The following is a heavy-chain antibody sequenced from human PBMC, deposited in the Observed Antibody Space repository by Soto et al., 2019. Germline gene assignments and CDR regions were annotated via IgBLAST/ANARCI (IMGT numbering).Heavy chain of an antibody. V-gene: IGHV3-23*01. CDR3: AKFPRYYVSWYFGL. D-gene: IGHD1-26*01. Sequence: VQLLESGGGLVQPGGSLRLSCAASGFTFSSYAMSWVRQAPGKGLEWVSAISGSGGSTYYADSVKGRCTISRDNSKNTLYRQMNCLRAEDTAVYYCAKFPRYYVSWYFGLWGRGTLVTVS. CDR2: ISGSGGST. J-gene: IGHJ2*01. CDR1: GFTFSSYA.